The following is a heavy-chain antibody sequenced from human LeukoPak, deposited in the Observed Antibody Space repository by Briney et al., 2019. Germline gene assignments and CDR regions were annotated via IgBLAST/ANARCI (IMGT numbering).Heavy chain of an antibody. Sequence: WGSLRLSCAASGVSFSSYAWHWIRQAPGKGLEYVSAISSNGGSTYYANSVKGRFTISRDNSKNTLYLQMGRLRAEDMAVYYRARARDGYNYFWLDPGFQGPLVTVSS. J-gene: IGHJ5*02. CDR2: ISSNGGST. CDR3: ARARDGYNYFWLDP. V-gene: IGHV3-64*01. CDR1: GVSFSSYA. D-gene: IGHD5-24*01.